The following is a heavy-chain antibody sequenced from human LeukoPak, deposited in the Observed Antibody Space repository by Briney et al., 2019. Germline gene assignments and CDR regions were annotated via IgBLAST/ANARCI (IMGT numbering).Heavy chain of an antibody. V-gene: IGHV4-61*02. CDR1: GGSISSGSYY. CDR2: IYTSGST. J-gene: IGHJ3*02. CDR3: ARRGGGYCSSTSCPAHAFDI. Sequence: SQTLSLTCTVSGGSISSGSYYWSWIRQPAGKGLEWIGRIYTSGSTNYNPSLKSRVTISVDTSQNQFSLKLSSFTAADTAVYYLARRGGGYCSSTSCPAHAFDIWGQGTMVTVSS. D-gene: IGHD2-2*01.